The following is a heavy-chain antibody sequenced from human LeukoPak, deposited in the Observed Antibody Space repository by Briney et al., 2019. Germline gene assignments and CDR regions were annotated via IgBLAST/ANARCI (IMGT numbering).Heavy chain of an antibody. CDR3: ARLAMVRGLNI. Sequence: SETLSLTCSVSGDSINSGGYYWNWIRQHPGKGLEWIGYIQYSGSTHYNTSLKGRVTISLDTSKTQFSLKMTSLTAADTAVYYCARLAMVRGLNIWGQGTMVIVSS. J-gene: IGHJ3*02. CDR2: IQYSGST. D-gene: IGHD3-10*01. CDR1: GDSINSGGYY. V-gene: IGHV4-31*03.